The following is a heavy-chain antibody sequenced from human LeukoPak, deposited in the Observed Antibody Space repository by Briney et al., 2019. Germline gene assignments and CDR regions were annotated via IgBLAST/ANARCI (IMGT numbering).Heavy chain of an antibody. J-gene: IGHJ5*02. CDR3: ARGAPPLYDSSSNWFDP. CDR1: GYTFTSYG. D-gene: IGHD6-6*01. CDR2: ISTYNGNT. V-gene: IGHV1-18*01. Sequence: ASVKVSCKASGYTFTSYGISWVRQAPGQGLEWMGWISTYNGNTNYAQKLQGRVTMTTDTSTSTAYMELRSLRSDDTAVYYCARGAPPLYDSSSNWFDPWGQGTLATVSS.